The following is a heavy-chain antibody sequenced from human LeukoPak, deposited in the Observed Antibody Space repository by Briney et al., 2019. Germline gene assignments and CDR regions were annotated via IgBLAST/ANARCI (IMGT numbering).Heavy chain of an antibody. J-gene: IGHJ6*02. CDR1: RFIFSDYY. CDR3: ARDGVTSLGWYYYGMDV. Sequence: GGSLRLSCAASRFIFSDYYMSWIRQAPGKGLEWVSHIDSSSTYTNYADSVKGRFTISRDNAKNSLYLQMNSLRAEDTAVYYCARDGVTSLGWYYYGMDVWGQGTTVTVSS. CDR2: IDSSSTYT. V-gene: IGHV3-11*06. D-gene: IGHD3-16*02.